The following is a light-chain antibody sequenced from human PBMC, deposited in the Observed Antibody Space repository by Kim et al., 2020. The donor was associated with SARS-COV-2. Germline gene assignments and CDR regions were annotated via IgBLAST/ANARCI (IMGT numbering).Light chain of an antibody. V-gene: IGKV3-11*01. CDR2: DAS. Sequence: SVSGWEFTNASCSASRRATGYVAEYQQSLGKTPSVRIYDASNRATGIPARSSGSGSGTDFTLTISSLEPEDFAVYYCQDRSNWPYTFGQGSKLEI. CDR3: QDRSNWPYT. J-gene: IGKJ2*01. CDR1: RRATGY.